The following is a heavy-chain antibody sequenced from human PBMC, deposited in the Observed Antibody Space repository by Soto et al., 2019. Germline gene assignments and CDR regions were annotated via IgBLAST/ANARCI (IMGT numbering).Heavy chain of an antibody. CDR2: ISSSGSTI. Sequence: QVQLVESGGGLVKPGGSLRLSCAASGFTFSDYYMSWIRQAPGKGLEWVSYISSSGSTIYYADSVKGRFTISRDNPKNSLYLQMNSLRAEDTAVYYCARGNRCSSTSCYYYYMDVWVKGTTVTVSS. J-gene: IGHJ6*03. CDR3: ARGNRCSSTSCYYYYMDV. D-gene: IGHD2-2*01. CDR1: GFTFSDYY. V-gene: IGHV3-11*01.